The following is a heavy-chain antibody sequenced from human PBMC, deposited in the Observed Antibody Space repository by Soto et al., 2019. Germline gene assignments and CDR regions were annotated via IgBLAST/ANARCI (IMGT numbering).Heavy chain of an antibody. CDR2: IYYSGST. J-gene: IGHJ5*02. V-gene: IGHV4-59*01. CDR1: GGSISSYY. CDR3: AAGGGYQNWFDP. Sequence: PSETLSLTCTVSGGSISSYYWSWIRQPPGKGLEWIGYIYYSGSTNYNPSLKSRVIISVDTSKNQFSLKLSSVTAADTAVYYCAAGGGYQNWFDPRGQGTLVTVSS. D-gene: IGHD2-2*01.